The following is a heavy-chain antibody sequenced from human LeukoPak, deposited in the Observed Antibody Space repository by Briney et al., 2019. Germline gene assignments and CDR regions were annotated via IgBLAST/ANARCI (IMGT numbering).Heavy chain of an antibody. CDR3: ARGQSLLGGYFDL. CDR2: INSDGSST. J-gene: IGHJ2*01. Sequence: PGRSLRLSCAASGFTFSSYAMSWVRQAPGKGLVWVSRINSDGSSTSYADSVKGRFTISRDNAKNTLYLQMNSLRAEDTAVYYCARGQSLLGGYFDLWGRGTLVTVSS. D-gene: IGHD2-15*01. CDR1: GFTFSSYA. V-gene: IGHV3-74*01.